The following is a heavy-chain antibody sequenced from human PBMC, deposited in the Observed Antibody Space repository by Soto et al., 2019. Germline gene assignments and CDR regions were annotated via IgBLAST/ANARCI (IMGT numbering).Heavy chain of an antibody. D-gene: IGHD3-10*01. V-gene: IGHV4-34*01. CDR2: INHSGST. CDR3: ARAGLGEGQRITMVRGVIIGRYFDY. CDR1: GGSFSGYY. Sequence: SETLSLTCAVYGGSFSGYYWSWIRQPPGKGLEWIGEINHSGSTNYNPSLKSRVTISVDTSKNQFSLKLSSVTAADTAVYYCARAGLGEGQRITMVRGVIIGRYFDYWGQGTLVTVSS. J-gene: IGHJ4*02.